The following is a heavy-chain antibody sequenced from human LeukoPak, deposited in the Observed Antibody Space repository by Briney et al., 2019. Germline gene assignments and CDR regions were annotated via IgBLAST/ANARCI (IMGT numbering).Heavy chain of an antibody. Sequence: SETLFLTCTVSGGSISSYYWNWIRQPPGKGLEWIGYISYSGNINYNPSLKSRVTISVDTSKNQFSLKLSSVTAADTAVYYCARGGGYNSPFGYWGQGALVTVSS. CDR3: ARGGGYNSPFGY. CDR1: GGSISSYY. V-gene: IGHV4-59*01. D-gene: IGHD5-24*01. J-gene: IGHJ4*02. CDR2: ISYSGNI.